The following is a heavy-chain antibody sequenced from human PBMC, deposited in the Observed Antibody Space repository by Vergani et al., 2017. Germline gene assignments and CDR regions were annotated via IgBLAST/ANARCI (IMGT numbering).Heavy chain of an antibody. D-gene: IGHD1-14*01. V-gene: IGHV3-30-3*01. J-gene: IGHJ6*03. CDR2: ISYDGSNK. CDR1: GFTFSSYA. CDR3: ARGYRVSYMDV. Sequence: QVQLVESGGGVVQPGRSLRLSCAASGFTFSSYAMHWVRQAPGKGLEWVAVISYDGSNKYYADSVKGRFTISRDNSKNTLYLQMNSLRAEDTAVYYCARGYRVSYMDVWGKGTMVTVSS.